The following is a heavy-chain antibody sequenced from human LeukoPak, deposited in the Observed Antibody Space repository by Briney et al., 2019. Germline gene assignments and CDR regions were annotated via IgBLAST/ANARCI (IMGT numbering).Heavy chain of an antibody. Sequence: SETLSLTCTVSGGSISSGGYYWSWIRQHPGKGLEWIGYIYYSGSTYYNPSLKSRVTISVDTSKNQFSLKLSSVTAADTAVYYCARVTYSSGWYVDWGQGTLVTVSS. CDR3: ARVTYSSGWYVD. J-gene: IGHJ4*02. D-gene: IGHD6-19*01. CDR2: IYYSGST. V-gene: IGHV4-31*03. CDR1: GGSISSGGYY.